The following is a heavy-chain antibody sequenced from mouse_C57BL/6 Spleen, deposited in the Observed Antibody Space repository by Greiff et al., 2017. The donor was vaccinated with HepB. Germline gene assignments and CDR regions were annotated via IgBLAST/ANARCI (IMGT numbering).Heavy chain of an antibody. Sequence: QVQLQQSGPGLVQPSQSLSITCTVSGFSLTSYGVHWVRQSPGKGLEWLGVIWSGGSTDYNAAFISRLSISKDNSKSQVFFKMNSLQADDTAIYYCASPPANWDWYFDVWGTGTTVTVSS. D-gene: IGHD4-1*01. J-gene: IGHJ1*03. CDR3: ASPPANWDWYFDV. V-gene: IGHV2-2*01. CDR2: IWSGGST. CDR1: GFSLTSYG.